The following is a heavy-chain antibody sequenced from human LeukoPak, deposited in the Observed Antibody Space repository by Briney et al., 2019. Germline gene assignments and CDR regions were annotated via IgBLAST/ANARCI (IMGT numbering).Heavy chain of an antibody. D-gene: IGHD4/OR15-4a*01. J-gene: IGHJ6*04. Sequence: SETLSLTCTVSGDSISSYFWTWIRQSPGKGLEWIGYVHDSGSTNYNPSLESRVTISADTSKNQFSLKLTSVTAADTAVYYCAKDHIRRGCGTNTSYPMDVWGKGTTVPSPQ. CDR2: VHDSGST. CDR1: GDSISSYF. CDR3: AKDHIRRGCGTNTSYPMDV. V-gene: IGHV4-59*01.